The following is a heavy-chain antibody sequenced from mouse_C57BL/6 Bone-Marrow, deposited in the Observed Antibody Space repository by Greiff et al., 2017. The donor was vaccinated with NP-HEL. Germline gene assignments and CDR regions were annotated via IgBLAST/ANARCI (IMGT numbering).Heavy chain of an antibody. CDR2: ISYDGSN. Sequence: VQLKESGPGLVKPSQSLSLTCSVTGYSITSGYYWNWIRQFPGNKLEWMGYISYDGSNNYNPSLKNRISITRDTSKNQFFLKLNSVTTEDTATYYCARAYYGNQGDYWGQGTSVTVSS. J-gene: IGHJ4*01. D-gene: IGHD2-1*01. V-gene: IGHV3-6*01. CDR1: GYSITSGYY. CDR3: ARAYYGNQGDY.